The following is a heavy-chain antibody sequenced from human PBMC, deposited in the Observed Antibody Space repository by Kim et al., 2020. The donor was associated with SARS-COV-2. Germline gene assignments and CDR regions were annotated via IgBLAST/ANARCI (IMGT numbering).Heavy chain of an antibody. CDR3: ARSRFLEWLATYTPFDS. CDR1: GFDFSDYG. J-gene: IGHJ4*02. D-gene: IGHD3-3*01. CDR2: IHYAGDEK. Sequence: GGSLRLSCAASGFDFSDYGMHWVRQAPGQGLAWVASIHYAGDEKLYAESLKGRFTISRDNSKSTLYLQADTLRVEDTAVYYCARSRFLEWLATYTPFDSWGQGILVTVSS. V-gene: IGHV3-33*08.